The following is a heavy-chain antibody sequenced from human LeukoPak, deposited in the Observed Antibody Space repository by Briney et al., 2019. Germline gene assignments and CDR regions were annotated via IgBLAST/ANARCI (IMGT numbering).Heavy chain of an antibody. CDR2: INHSGST. Sequence: SETLSLTCAVYGGSFSGYYWSWIRQPPGKGLEWIGEINHSGSTNYNPSLKSRVTISVDTSKNQFSLKLSSVTAADTAVYYCARGLRSSWYGTYYYYYMDVWGKGTTVTVSS. D-gene: IGHD6-13*01. J-gene: IGHJ6*03. CDR1: GGSFSGYY. CDR3: ARGLRSSWYGTYYYYYMDV. V-gene: IGHV4-34*01.